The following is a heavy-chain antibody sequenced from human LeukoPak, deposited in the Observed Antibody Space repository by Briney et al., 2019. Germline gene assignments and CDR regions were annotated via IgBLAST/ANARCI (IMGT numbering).Heavy chain of an antibody. CDR2: ISSSSSYI. J-gene: IGHJ4*02. Sequence: GGSLRLSCAASGFTFSSYSMNWVRQAPGKGPEWVSSISSSSSYIYYADSVKGRFTISRDNAKNSLYLQMNSLRAEDTAVYYCASGLSAAIDYFDYWAREPWSPSPQ. CDR1: GFTFSSYS. D-gene: IGHD6-13*01. CDR3: ASGLSAAIDYFDY. V-gene: IGHV3-21*01.